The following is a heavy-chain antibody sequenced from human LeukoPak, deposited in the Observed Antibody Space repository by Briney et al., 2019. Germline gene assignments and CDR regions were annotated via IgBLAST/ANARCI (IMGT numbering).Heavy chain of an antibody. J-gene: IGHJ6*02. CDR2: INPNSGGT. Sequence: GASVKVSCKASGYTFTGYYMHWVRQAPGQGLEWMGWINPNSGGTNYAQKFQGRVTMTRDTSISTAYMELSRLRSDDTAVYYCASLLGYCSSTSCRVRPGYYYYGMDVWGQGTTVTVSS. CDR1: GYTFTGYY. D-gene: IGHD2-2*01. CDR3: ASLLGYCSSTSCRVRPGYYYYGMDV. V-gene: IGHV1-2*02.